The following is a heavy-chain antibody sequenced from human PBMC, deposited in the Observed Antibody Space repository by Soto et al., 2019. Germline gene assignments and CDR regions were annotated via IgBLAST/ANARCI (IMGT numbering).Heavy chain of an antibody. D-gene: IGHD3-22*01. Sequence: PGESLKISCQASGYSFTTYWISWVRQMPGKGLECMGRIDPTDSYTDYGPSFEGHVTMSVDRSINTAYLEWSSLKASDSAMYYCARQAYYYDSSGYYYYYGMDVWGQGTTVTVSS. V-gene: IGHV5-10-1*01. CDR2: IDPTDSYT. J-gene: IGHJ6*02. CDR1: GYSFTTYW. CDR3: ARQAYYYDSSGYYYYYGMDV.